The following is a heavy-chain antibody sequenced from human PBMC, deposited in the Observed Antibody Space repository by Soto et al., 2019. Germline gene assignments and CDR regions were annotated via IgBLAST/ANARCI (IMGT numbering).Heavy chain of an antibody. Sequence: QVQLQESGPGLVKPSQTLSLTCTVSGGSISSGGYYWSWIRQHPGKGLEWIGYIYYSGNTYYNPSLKSRVNISVDTSKSQFSPKLSSVTAADTAVYYCARDRGPEPFDYWGQGTLVTVSS. CDR2: IYYSGNT. CDR3: ARDRGPEPFDY. J-gene: IGHJ4*02. CDR1: GGSISSGGYY. D-gene: IGHD1-26*01. V-gene: IGHV4-31*03.